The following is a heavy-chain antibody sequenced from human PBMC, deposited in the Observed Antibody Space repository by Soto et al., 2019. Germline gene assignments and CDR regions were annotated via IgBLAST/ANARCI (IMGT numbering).Heavy chain of an antibody. Sequence: QAQLMQSGAEVKEPGSSVKVSCKPSGGTFSGYAISWVRQAPGQGLEWLGGIIPIFGITNYAQKFQNRLTIAANESSATVYMDLRSLTSEDSAIYYFARDPRSITGTTSSEDFQHWGQGTLVSVS. V-gene: IGHV1-69*01. J-gene: IGHJ1*01. CDR1: GGTFSGYA. CDR3: ARDPRSITGTTSSEDFQH. D-gene: IGHD1-1*01. CDR2: IIPIFGIT.